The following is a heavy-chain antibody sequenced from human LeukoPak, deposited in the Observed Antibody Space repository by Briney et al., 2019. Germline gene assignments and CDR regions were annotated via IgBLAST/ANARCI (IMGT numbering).Heavy chain of an antibody. J-gene: IGHJ5*02. CDR2: IIPILGIA. V-gene: IGHV1-69*04. D-gene: IGHD2-2*02. CDR1: GGTFISYT. CDR3: ARETGCSSTSCYIRGGGWFDP. Sequence: GSSXXXXCKASGGTFISYTISWVRQAPGQGLEWMGRIIPILGIANYAQKFQGRVTITADKYTRTAYMELRSLRYEDTDVYYCARETGCSSTSCYIRGGGWFDPWGQGTLVTVSS.